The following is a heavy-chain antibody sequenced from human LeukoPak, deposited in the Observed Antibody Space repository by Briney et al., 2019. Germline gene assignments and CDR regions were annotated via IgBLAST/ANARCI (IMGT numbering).Heavy chain of an antibody. CDR1: NYSITSSYY. Sequence: SETLSLTCAVSNYSITSSYYWSWIRQPAGKGVEWIGRIHTSGSTDYNPSLESRVTMSVDTSRNQFSLKLSSVTAADTAVYYCAREGSMTARPFVSIDYWGQGTLVTVSS. V-gene: IGHV4-4*07. CDR2: IHTSGST. D-gene: IGHD6-6*01. J-gene: IGHJ4*02. CDR3: AREGSMTARPFVSIDY.